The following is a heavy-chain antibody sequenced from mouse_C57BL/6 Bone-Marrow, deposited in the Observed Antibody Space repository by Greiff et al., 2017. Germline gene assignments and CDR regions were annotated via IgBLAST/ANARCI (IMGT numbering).Heavy chain of an antibody. Sequence: DVKLVESGGGLVKPGGSLKLSCAASGFTFSSYTMSWVRQTPEKRLEWVATISGGGGNTYYPDSVKGRFTISRDNAKNTLYLQMSSLRSEDTALYYCARHGHYYGSSSWFAYWGQGTLVTVSA. D-gene: IGHD1-1*01. V-gene: IGHV5-9*01. CDR2: ISGGGGNT. J-gene: IGHJ3*01. CDR3: ARHGHYYGSSSWFAY. CDR1: GFTFSSYT.